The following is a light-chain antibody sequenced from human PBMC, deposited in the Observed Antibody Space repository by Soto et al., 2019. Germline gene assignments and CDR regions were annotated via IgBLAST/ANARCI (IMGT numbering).Light chain of an antibody. CDR1: SSDVGSYNR. V-gene: IGLV2-18*02. CDR2: EVT. Sequence: QSVLTQPPSVSGSPGQSVTISCTGTSSDVGSYNRVSWYQQPPGTAPKLMIYEVTNRPSGVPDRFSGSKSGNTASLTISGLQAEDEADYYCSSYTSSRTYVLGTGTKVTVL. J-gene: IGLJ1*01. CDR3: SSYTSSRTYV.